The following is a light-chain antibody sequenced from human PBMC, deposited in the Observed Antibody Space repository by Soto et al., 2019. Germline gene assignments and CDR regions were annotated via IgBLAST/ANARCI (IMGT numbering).Light chain of an antibody. CDR3: KQQGT. V-gene: IGKV3-20*01. CDR1: RSLSSSY. CDR2: AAS. J-gene: IGKJ2*01. Sequence: EIVLTQSPGTLSLSPGERATLSCRASRSLSSSYVVWYQQKPGQAPRLLIYAASRRATGIPDRFSGSGSATEYTLTISRLEAEDFAVYYCKQQGTFGQGTRLEIK.